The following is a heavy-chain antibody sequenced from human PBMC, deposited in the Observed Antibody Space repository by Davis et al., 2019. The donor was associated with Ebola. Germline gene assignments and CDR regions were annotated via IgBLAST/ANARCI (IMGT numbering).Heavy chain of an antibody. Sequence: SVPVSCKASRYTFTGYHMHGVRPAPGQGLEWMGRTNPHSGGTHYAQKSQGRVTMIRDTSISTSYMELSRLTYDDTAVYYCARLCSSSCPNDYWGQGTLITVSS. V-gene: IGHV1-2*06. CDR1: RYTFTGYH. D-gene: IGHD2-2*01. CDR3: ARLCSSSCPNDY. J-gene: IGHJ4*02. CDR2: TNPHSGGT.